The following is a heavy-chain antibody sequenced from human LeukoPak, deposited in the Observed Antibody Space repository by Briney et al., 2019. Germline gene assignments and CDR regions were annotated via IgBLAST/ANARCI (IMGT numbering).Heavy chain of an antibody. J-gene: IGHJ4*02. CDR2: ISYDGSNK. V-gene: IGHV3-30*03. CDR3: AMGRLLDY. D-gene: IGHD2-21*02. CDR1: GFTFSSYG. Sequence: PGGSLRPSCAASGFTFSSYGMHWVRQAPGKGLEWVAVISYDGSNKYYADSVKGRFTISRDNSKNTLYLQMNSLRAEDTAVYYCAMGRLLDYWGQGTLVTVSS.